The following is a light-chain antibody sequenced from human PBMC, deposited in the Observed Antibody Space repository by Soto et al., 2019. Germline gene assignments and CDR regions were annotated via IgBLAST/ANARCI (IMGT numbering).Light chain of an antibody. CDR3: EQDCSPGT. Sequence: IVLTQSPGTLSLSQGERATLSCRASQTISSNSFAWYQQKPGHAPRLLIYGISTRATGIPDRFSGSGSGTDFTLTISRLEPEDFAVYHWEQDCSPGTFGQGTKVDI. CDR1: QTISSNS. V-gene: IGKV3-20*01. CDR2: GIS. J-gene: IGKJ1*01.